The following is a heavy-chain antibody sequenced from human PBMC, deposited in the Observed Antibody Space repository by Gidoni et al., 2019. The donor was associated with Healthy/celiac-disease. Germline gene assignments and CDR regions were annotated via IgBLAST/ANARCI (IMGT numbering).Heavy chain of an antibody. CDR3: ASADYYDSLWDP. J-gene: IGHJ5*02. D-gene: IGHD3-22*01. Sequence: EVQLVESGGGLVQPGGSLRLSCAASGFTFSSYWMHWVRQAPGKGLVWVSRINSDGSSTSYADSVKGRFTISRDNAKNTLYLQMNSLRAEDTAVYYCASADYYDSLWDPWGQGTLVTVSS. CDR1: GFTFSSYW. CDR2: INSDGSST. V-gene: IGHV3-74*01.